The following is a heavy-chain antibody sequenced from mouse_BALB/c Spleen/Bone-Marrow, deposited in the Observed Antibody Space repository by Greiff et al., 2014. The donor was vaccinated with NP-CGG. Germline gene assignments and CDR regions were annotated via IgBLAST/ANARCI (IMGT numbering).Heavy chain of an antibody. D-gene: IGHD2-2*01. CDR1: GFTFSSYA. Sequence: EVQLQESGGGLVKPGGSLKLSCAASGFTFSSYAMSWVRQSPEKRLEWVAEISSGAGYTYYPDTVTGRFTISTDNSKNTLYLEMSSLRSEDTAFYYCAGEGYDGQMAYWGQGTSVTVSS. CDR3: AGEGYDGQMAY. V-gene: IGHV5-9-4*01. J-gene: IGHJ4*01. CDR2: ISSGAGYT.